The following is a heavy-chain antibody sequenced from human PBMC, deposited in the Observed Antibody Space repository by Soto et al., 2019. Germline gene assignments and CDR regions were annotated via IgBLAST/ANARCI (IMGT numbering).Heavy chain of an antibody. Sequence: GGSLRLSCAGSGFTFRAYAMHWVRQAPGKGLEWVALISFDGTTKYYADSVKGRFTIPRDNSKNTLYLQMNSLRVEDTAVFYCARSPGFCSSTSCDGRGSNMDVWGQGTTVTVSS. CDR1: GFTFRAYA. D-gene: IGHD2-2*01. J-gene: IGHJ6*02. CDR3: ARSPGFCSSTSCDGRGSNMDV. V-gene: IGHV3-30-3*01. CDR2: ISFDGTTK.